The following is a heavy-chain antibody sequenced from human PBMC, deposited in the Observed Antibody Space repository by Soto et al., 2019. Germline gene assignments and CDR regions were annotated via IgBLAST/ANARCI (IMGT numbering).Heavy chain of an antibody. CDR1: GGSISSGGYS. D-gene: IGHD6-13*01. Sequence: QLQLQESGSGLVKPSQTLSLTCAVSGGSISSGGYSWSWIRQPPGKGLEWIGYIYHSGSTYYNPSLKRRVTTSVERSKNQFSLKLSSVTAADTAVYYCARDSKLAGTSHWGQGTLVTVSS. J-gene: IGHJ4*02. CDR2: IYHSGST. CDR3: ARDSKLAGTSH. V-gene: IGHV4-30-2*01.